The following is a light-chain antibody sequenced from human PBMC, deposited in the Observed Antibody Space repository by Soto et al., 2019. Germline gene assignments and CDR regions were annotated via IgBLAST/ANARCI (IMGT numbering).Light chain of an antibody. Sequence: SVLTRPASVSGSPGRSITISCTGTSSDLAIYNYVSWYQQHPGKAPKLMIYEVSNRPSGVSNRFSGSKSGNAASLTISGLQAEDEADYYCSSYTSSSTRVFGTGTKVTVL. V-gene: IGLV2-14*01. CDR3: SSYTSSSTRV. CDR1: SSDLAIYNY. J-gene: IGLJ1*01. CDR2: EVS.